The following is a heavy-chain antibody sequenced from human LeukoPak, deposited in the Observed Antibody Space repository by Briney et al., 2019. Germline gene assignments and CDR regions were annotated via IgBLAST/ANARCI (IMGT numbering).Heavy chain of an antibody. Sequence: GGSLRLSCAASGFTFSSYAMSWVRQAPGKGLEWVSVISGSGGTTYYADSVKGRFTISRDNSKNSLYLQMNSLRAEDTAVYYCARGLCGGDCYDYWGQGTLVTVSS. CDR2: ISGSGGTT. D-gene: IGHD2-21*01. V-gene: IGHV3-23*01. CDR3: ARGLCGGDCYDY. CDR1: GFTFSSYA. J-gene: IGHJ4*02.